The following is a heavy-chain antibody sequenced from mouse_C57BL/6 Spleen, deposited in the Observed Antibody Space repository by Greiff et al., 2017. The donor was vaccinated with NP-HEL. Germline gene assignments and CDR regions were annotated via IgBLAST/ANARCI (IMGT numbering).Heavy chain of an antibody. J-gene: IGHJ1*03. CDR3: TRYDCSSYWYVDV. V-gene: IGHV14-1*01. Sequence: VQLKQSGAELVRPGASVKLSCTASGFNIKDYYMHWVKQRPEQGLEWIGRIDPEDGDTEYAPKFQGKSTMTADTSSNTAYLQLSILTSEDTAVYYCTRYDCSSYWYVDVWGTGTTVTVSS. D-gene: IGHD1-1*01. CDR1: GFNIKDYY. CDR2: IDPEDGDT.